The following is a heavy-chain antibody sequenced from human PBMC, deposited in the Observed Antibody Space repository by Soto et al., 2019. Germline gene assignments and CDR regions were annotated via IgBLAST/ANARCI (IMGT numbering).Heavy chain of an antibody. V-gene: IGHV1-3*01. CDR3: AIVIVGATADDAFDI. CDR2: INAGNGNT. CDR1: AYTFTGYA. J-gene: IGHJ3*02. D-gene: IGHD1-26*01. Sequence: ASVKLSCKASAYTFTGYAMHWVRQAPGQRLEWMGWINAGNGNTKYSQKFQGRVTITRDPSASTAYMELSSLRSEDTAVYYCAIVIVGATADDAFDIWGQGTMVTVSS.